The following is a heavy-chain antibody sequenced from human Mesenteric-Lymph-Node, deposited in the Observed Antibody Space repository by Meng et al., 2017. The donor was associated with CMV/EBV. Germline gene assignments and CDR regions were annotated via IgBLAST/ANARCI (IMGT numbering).Heavy chain of an antibody. J-gene: IGHJ4*02. CDR3: ARDYTYSTL. CDR2: ISSSSSYI. V-gene: IGHV3-21*01. Sequence: GESLKISCAASGFTFSTYAMTWVRQAPGEGLEWVSSISSSSSYIYYADSVKGRFTISRDNAKNSLYLQMNSLRAEDTAVYYCARDYTYSTLWGQGTLVTVSS. D-gene: IGHD6-13*01. CDR1: GFTFSTYA.